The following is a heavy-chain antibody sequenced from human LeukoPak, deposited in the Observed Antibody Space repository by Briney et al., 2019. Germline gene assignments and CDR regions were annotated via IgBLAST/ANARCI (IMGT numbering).Heavy chain of an antibody. Sequence: SETLSLTCTVSGGSISSSSYYWGWIRQPPGKGLEWIGSIYYSGSTYYNPSLKSRVTISVDTSKNQFSLKLSSVTAADTAVYYCARHREARAAARSDYYYYYMDVWGKGTTVTVSS. D-gene: IGHD6-13*01. V-gene: IGHV4-39*01. CDR2: IYYSGST. J-gene: IGHJ6*03. CDR3: ARHREARAAARSDYYYYYMDV. CDR1: GGSISSSSYY.